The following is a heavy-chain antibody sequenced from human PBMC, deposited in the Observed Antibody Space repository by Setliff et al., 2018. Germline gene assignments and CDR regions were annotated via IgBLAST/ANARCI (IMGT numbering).Heavy chain of an antibody. CDR1: GFTSSTYW. CDR3: ARDLKFFGVGPLHIDY. CDR2: IKQDGSDK. J-gene: IGHJ4*02. V-gene: IGHV3-7*01. D-gene: IGHD3-3*01. Sequence: PGGSLRLSCAASGFTSSTYWMSWVHQAPGKGLEWVANIKQDGSDKYYVDSVKGRFTISRDNSKNTLYLQMNSLRAEDTAVYYCARDLKFFGVGPLHIDYWGQGTLVTVSS.